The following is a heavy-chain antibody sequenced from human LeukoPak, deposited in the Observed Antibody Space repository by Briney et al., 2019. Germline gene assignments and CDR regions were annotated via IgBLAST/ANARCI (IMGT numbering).Heavy chain of an antibody. Sequence: SETLSLTCTVSGASINSYYWSWIRQPPGKGLEWIGRIYTSGSTNYNPSLKSRVTISVDTSKNQFSLKLSSVTAADTAVYYCARDLSPDYYDSSGYGWEYFQHWGQGTLVTVSS. J-gene: IGHJ1*01. V-gene: IGHV4-4*08. CDR2: IYTSGST. CDR1: GASINSYY. D-gene: IGHD3-22*01. CDR3: ARDLSPDYYDSSGYGWEYFQH.